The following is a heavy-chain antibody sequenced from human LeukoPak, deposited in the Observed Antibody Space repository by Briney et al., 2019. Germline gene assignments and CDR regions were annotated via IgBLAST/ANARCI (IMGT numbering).Heavy chain of an antibody. V-gene: IGHV3-23*01. J-gene: IGHJ3*02. CDR2: ISGSGGST. Sequence: PGGSLRLSCAASGFTFSSYAMSRVRQAPGKGLEWVSTISGSGGSTYYADSVKGRFTISRDNSKNTLYLQMNSLRAEDTAIYYCAKHYDSSGYDAFDIWGQGTMVTVSS. CDR1: GFTFSSYA. D-gene: IGHD3-22*01. CDR3: AKHYDSSGYDAFDI.